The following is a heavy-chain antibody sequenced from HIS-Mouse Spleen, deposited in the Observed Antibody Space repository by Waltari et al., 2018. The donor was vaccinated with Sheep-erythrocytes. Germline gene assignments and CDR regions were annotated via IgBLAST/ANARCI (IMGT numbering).Heavy chain of an antibody. D-gene: IGHD3-22*01. V-gene: IGHV4-30-4*01. Sequence: QVQLQESGPGLVKPSQTLSLTCTVSGGSISSGDYYWSWIRQPPGKGLEWIGSIYYSGSTYYNPSLKSRVTISVDTSKNQFSLKLSSVTAADTAVYYCARAPYYYDSSGYYYFDYWGQGTLVTVSS. CDR1: GGSISSGDYY. J-gene: IGHJ4*02. CDR2: IYYSGST. CDR3: ARAPYYYDSSGYYYFDY.